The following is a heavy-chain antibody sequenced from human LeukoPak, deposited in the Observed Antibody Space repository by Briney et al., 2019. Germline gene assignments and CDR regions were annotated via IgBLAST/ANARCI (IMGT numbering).Heavy chain of an antibody. CDR1: GGTFRSYA. V-gene: IGHV1-69*13. J-gene: IGHJ6*03. CDR2: IIPIFGTA. D-gene: IGHD6-19*01. CDR3: AMGTVAGPQGYYYYYMDV. Sequence: GASVKVSCKASGGTFRSYAISWVRQAPGQGLEWMGGIIPIFGTANYAQKFQGRVTITADESTSTAYMELSSLRSEDTAVYYCAMGTVAGPQGYYYYYMDVWGKGTTVTVSS.